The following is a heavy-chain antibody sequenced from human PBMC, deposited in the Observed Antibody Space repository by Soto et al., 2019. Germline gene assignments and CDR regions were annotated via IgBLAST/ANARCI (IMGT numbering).Heavy chain of an antibody. J-gene: IGHJ4*02. CDR3: ARMRGDYDFWSGYYTLWGYYFDY. V-gene: IGHV4-4*02. CDR1: GGSISSSNW. CDR2: IYHSGST. Sequence: QVQLQESGPGLVKPSGTLSLTCAVSGGSISSSNWWSWVRQPPGKGLEWIGEIYHSGSTNYNPSLKSLVTISVDKSKNQFSLKLSSVTAADTAVYYCARMRGDYDFWSGYYTLWGYYFDYWGQGTLVTVSS. D-gene: IGHD3-3*01.